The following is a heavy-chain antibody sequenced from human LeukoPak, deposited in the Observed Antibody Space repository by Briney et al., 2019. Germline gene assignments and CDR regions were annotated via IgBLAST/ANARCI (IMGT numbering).Heavy chain of an antibody. CDR3: ARGLYDSSGYIYYYYGMDV. V-gene: IGHV6-1*01. CDR1: GDSVSSNSAA. D-gene: IGHD3-22*01. J-gene: IGHJ6*02. Sequence: SQTLSLTCAISGDSVSSNSAAWNWIRQSPSRGLEWLGSTYYRSKWYNDYAVSVKSRITISPDTSKNQFSLQLNSVTPEDTAVYYCARGLYDSSGYIYYYYGMDVWGQGTTVTVSS. CDR2: TYYRSKWYN.